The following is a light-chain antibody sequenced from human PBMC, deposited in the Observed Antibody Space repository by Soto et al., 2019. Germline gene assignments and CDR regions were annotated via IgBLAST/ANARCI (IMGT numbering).Light chain of an antibody. CDR1: QSVSSSY. Sequence: EIVLTQSPGTLSLSPGERATLSCRASQSVSSSYLAWYQQKPGQAPRLLIYGASSRATGIPDRFSGSASGTVFTLTISRLEPEDFAVYYCQQYGSSPLTFGGGTKVEIK. V-gene: IGKV3-20*01. J-gene: IGKJ4*01. CDR3: QQYGSSPLT. CDR2: GAS.